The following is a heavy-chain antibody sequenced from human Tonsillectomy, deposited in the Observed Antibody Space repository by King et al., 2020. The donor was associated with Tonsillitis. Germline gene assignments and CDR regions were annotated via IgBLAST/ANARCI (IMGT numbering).Heavy chain of an antibody. CDR2: IKSKTDGGTT. CDR1: GLTFSNAW. J-gene: IGHJ3*02. CDR3: TTRDYATGAFDI. Sequence: VQLVESGGGLVKPGGSLTLSCVASGLTFSNAWMTWVRQAPGKGLEWVGRIKSKTDGGTTDYAAPVKGRFTISRDDSKNTLFLQMNSLKTEDTAVYYCTTRDYATGAFDIGGQGTMVTVSS. V-gene: IGHV3-15*01. D-gene: IGHD3-16*01.